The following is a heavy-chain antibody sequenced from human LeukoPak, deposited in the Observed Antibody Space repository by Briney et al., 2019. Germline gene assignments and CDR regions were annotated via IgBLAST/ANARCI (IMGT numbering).Heavy chain of an antibody. V-gene: IGHV4-39*07. CDR1: GGSIRSSYYY. Sequence: SETLSLTCTVSGGSIRSSYYYWGWIRQPPGKGLEWIGSIYDSGSTYYNPSLKSRVTISVDTSKNQFSLKLSSVTAADTAVYYCARVAGDAFDIWGQGTMVTVSS. CDR3: ARVAGDAFDI. CDR2: IYDSGST. J-gene: IGHJ3*02.